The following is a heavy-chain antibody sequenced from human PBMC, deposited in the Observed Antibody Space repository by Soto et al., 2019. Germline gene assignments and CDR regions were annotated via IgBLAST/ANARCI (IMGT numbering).Heavy chain of an antibody. Sequence: GRSLRLSCTASGFTFSSHAMTWFRQAPVRGLEWVSVLSDSGGSIYYADSVKGRFTISRDNSKNTLYLQMNSLRAEDTAVYYCARDLGLRPDLWRRGTLDTVSS. J-gene: IGHJ2*01. D-gene: IGHD4-17*01. V-gene: IGHV3-23*01. CDR1: GFTFSSHA. CDR3: ARDLGLRPDL. CDR2: LSDSGGSI.